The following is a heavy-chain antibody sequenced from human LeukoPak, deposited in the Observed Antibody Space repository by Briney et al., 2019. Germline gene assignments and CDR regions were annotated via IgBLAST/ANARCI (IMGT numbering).Heavy chain of an antibody. CDR3: ARAYYYDTSATPDY. CDR1: GFTFTNYG. V-gene: IGHV3-33*01. D-gene: IGHD3-22*01. J-gene: IGHJ4*02. Sequence: RGSLRLSCAASGFTFTNYGMHWVRQAPGKGLEWVAVIWYDGSIKYYADSVKGRFTISRDNSKNTLYLQMNSLRADDTAVYYCARAYYYDTSATPDYWGQGTLVTVSS. CDR2: IWYDGSIK.